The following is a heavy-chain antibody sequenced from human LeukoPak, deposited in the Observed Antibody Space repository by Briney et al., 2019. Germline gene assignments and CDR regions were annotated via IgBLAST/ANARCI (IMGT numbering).Heavy chain of an antibody. J-gene: IGHJ4*02. CDR3: ARGDGGETTNGGYYFNY. Sequence: GGSLRLSCAASGFTFSSYGMHWVRQAPGKGLEWVAVISYDGSNKYYADSVKGRFTISRDNSKNTLYLQMNSLRAEDTAVYYCARGDGGETTNGGYYFNYWGQGTLVTVSS. V-gene: IGHV3-30*03. D-gene: IGHD2-8*01. CDR1: GFTFSSYG. CDR2: ISYDGSNK.